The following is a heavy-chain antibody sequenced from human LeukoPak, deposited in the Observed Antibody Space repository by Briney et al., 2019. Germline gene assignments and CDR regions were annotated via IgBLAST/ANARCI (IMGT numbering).Heavy chain of an antibody. V-gene: IGHV4-34*01. D-gene: IGHD6-19*01. CDR1: GGSFNGYY. J-gene: IGHJ4*02. CDR3: ARPAVQYSSHRTFAF. CDR2: IYHLGNA. Sequence: SETLSLTCAVYGGSFNGYYWTWIRQPPGKGLEWIGEIYHLGNANYNPSLASRVSISVDTSKSQFSLNLKSVTAADTAVYYCARPAVQYSSHRTFAFWGQGTLVTVSS.